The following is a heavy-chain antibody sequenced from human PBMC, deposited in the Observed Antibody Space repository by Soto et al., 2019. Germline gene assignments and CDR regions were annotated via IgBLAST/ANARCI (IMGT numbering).Heavy chain of an antibody. CDR3: ARSGDCSGPNCYAGLDY. J-gene: IGHJ4*02. CDR1: GYTFTSYG. CDR2: ISAYNGNT. Sequence: ASVKVSCKASGYTFTSYGISWVRQAPGQGLEWMGWISAYNGNTNYAQKLQGRVTMTTDTSTSTAYMELRSLRSDDTAVYYCARSGDCSGPNCYAGLDYWGQGTSVTVSS. V-gene: IGHV1-18*01. D-gene: IGHD2-2*01.